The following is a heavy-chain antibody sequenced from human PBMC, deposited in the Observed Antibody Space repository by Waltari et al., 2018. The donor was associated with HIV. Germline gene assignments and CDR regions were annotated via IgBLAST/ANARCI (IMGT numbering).Heavy chain of an antibody. J-gene: IGHJ6*02. CDR3: ARYNPPTGRPDPNVYSDDGAL. CDR2: VNYSGNT. Sequence: QVQLQQWGPGLLKPSETLSLSCGVTGESFSGYYCTWICLRPGKGLEWIGNVNYSGNTNYNPSLKSRVTISVDTSKNQFSLKLSSVTAADTAVYYCARYNPPTGRPDPNVYSDDGALWSQATTVTVS. V-gene: IGHV4-34*01. CDR1: GESFSGYY. D-gene: IGHD2-15*01.